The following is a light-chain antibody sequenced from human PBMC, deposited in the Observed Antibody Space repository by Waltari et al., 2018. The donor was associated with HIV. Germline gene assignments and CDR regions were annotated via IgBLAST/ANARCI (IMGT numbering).Light chain of an antibody. V-gene: IGLV2-14*01. J-gene: IGLJ2*01. CDR3: SSFTTSNTLL. CDR1: SSDIGSYNY. CDR2: EVN. Sequence: QSALTQPASVSGSPGQSITVSCTGPSSDIGSYNYVSWYQQTPGTAPKLVIYEVNNRPSGISNRFSGSKSGTTASLTISGLQTEDEAHYYCSSFTTSNTLLFGGGTKVTVL.